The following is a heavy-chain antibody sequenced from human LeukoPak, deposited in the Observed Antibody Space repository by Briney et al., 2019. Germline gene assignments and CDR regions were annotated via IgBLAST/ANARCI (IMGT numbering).Heavy chain of an antibody. V-gene: IGHV3-9*01. J-gene: IGHJ3*02. CDR1: GFTFDDFA. Sequence: GGSLRLSCAASGFTFDDFAMHWVRQAPGKGLEWVSSITYNSGSMDYADSVRGRFTISRDNAKNTLYLQMSSLRAEDTAVYYCATTVAGSRYAFDIWGQGTMVTVSS. CDR2: ITYNSGSM. D-gene: IGHD6-19*01. CDR3: ATTVAGSRYAFDI.